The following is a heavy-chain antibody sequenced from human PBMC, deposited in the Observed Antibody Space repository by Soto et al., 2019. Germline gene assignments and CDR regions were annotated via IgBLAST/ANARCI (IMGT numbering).Heavy chain of an antibody. CDR1: GFTFSDYY. CDR3: EREGYSNSTVFDM. D-gene: IGHD4-4*01. CDR2: ISSSGSTI. Sequence: GSLRLSCAASGFTFSDYYMSWIRQAPGKVLEWVSYISSSGSTIYYADSVKGRFTISRDNAKNSLYLQMKSLRAEDTAVYYWEREGYSNSTVFDMRAKGTMLTVSS. V-gene: IGHV3-11*01. J-gene: IGHJ3*02.